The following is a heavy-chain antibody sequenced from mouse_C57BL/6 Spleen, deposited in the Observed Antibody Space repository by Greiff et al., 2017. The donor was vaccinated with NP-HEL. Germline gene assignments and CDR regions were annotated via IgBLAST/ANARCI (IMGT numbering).Heavy chain of an antibody. CDR1: GYTFTSYG. D-gene: IGHD4-1*01. Sequence: VQLQQSGAELARPGASVKLSCKASGYTFTSYGISWVKQRTGQGLEWIGEIYPRSGNTYYNEKFKGKATLTADKSSSTAYMELRSLTSEDSAVYFCARESLTGYYFDYGGQGTTLTVSS. J-gene: IGHJ2*01. CDR3: ARESLTGYYFDY. V-gene: IGHV1-81*01. CDR2: IYPRSGNT.